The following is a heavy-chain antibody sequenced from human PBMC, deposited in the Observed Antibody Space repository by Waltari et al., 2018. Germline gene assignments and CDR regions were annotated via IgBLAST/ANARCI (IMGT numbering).Heavy chain of an antibody. D-gene: IGHD4-4*01. V-gene: IGHV4-39*07. CDR2: YSKDETT. Sequence: QVQLQESGPGVVKPSETLSLTCDVSGGSISSGSSYWSWIRQPPGKGLEWIGGLYSKDETTDYNPSLRSRVTISKDTSKNQFSLKLTSVTAADTAVYFCARTLQRVQFRDFWGQGVLVTVSS. CDR1: GGSISSGSSY. CDR3: ARTLQRVQFRDF. J-gene: IGHJ4*02.